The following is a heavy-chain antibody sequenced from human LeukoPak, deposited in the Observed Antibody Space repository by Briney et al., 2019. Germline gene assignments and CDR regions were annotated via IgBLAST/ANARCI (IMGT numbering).Heavy chain of an antibody. Sequence: SETLSLTCTVSGGSISSYYWSWLRQPPGKGLEWIGYICYSGSTNYNPSLKSRVTISVDTSKNQFSLKLTSVTAADTAVYYCARVYSRHFDYWGQGTLVTVSS. V-gene: IGHV4-59*01. CDR2: ICYSGST. CDR3: ARVYSRHFDY. J-gene: IGHJ4*02. D-gene: IGHD1-14*01. CDR1: GGSISSYY.